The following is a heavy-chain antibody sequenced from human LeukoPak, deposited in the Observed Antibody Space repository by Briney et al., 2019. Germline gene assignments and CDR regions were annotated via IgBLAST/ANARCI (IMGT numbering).Heavy chain of an antibody. D-gene: IGHD3-3*01. Sequence: TGGSLRLSCAASGFTFSSYGMHWVRQAPGKGLEWVAFIRYDGSNKYYADSVKGRFTISRDNSKNTLYLQMNSLRAEDTAVYYCAKDRMAIFGVVIPDAFDIWGQGTMVTVSS. CDR3: AKDRMAIFGVVIPDAFDI. CDR2: IRYDGSNK. CDR1: GFTFSSYG. J-gene: IGHJ3*02. V-gene: IGHV3-30*02.